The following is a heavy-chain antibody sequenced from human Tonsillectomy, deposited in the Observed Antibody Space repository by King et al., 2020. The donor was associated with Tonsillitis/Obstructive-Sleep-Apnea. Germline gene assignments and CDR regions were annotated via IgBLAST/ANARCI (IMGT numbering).Heavy chain of an antibody. Sequence: QMQLQESGPGLVKPSETLSLTCTVSGGSISSYYWSWIRQPPGKGLEWIGFIYHSGTANYNPSLKSRVTISIDTSRNQFSLNLRSVTAADTAVYYCARHVGLNYFDYWGQGTLVTVSS. CDR1: GGSISSYY. CDR3: ARHVGLNYFDY. J-gene: IGHJ4*02. CDR2: IYHSGTA. V-gene: IGHV4-59*08. D-gene: IGHD1-26*01.